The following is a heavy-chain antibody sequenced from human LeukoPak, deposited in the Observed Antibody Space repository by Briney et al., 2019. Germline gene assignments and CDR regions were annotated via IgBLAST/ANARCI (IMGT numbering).Heavy chain of an antibody. V-gene: IGHV4-59*08. CDR1: GGSISGYY. Sequence: SETLSLTCTVSGGSISGYYWSWIRQPPGKGLGWIGYISYSGSTKYNPSLKSRVTISIDTSKKQFSLNLSSVTAADTAVYYCARHRQYDADVFDIWGQGTMVTVSS. D-gene: IGHD2-8*01. J-gene: IGHJ3*02. CDR3: ARHRQYDADVFDI. CDR2: ISYSGST.